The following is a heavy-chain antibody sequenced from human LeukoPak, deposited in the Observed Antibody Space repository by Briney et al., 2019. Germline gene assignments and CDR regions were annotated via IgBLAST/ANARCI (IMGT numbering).Heavy chain of an antibody. J-gene: IGHJ4*02. D-gene: IGHD4-11*01. CDR3: ARDAIVRDYSNSDY. Sequence: GASVKVSCKASGYTFTGYYIHWVRQAPGQGLEWMGWINPNSGGTNYAQKFQGRATMTRDTSISTAYMELSRLTSDDTAVYYCARDAIVRDYSNSDYWGQGAPVTVSS. CDR2: INPNSGGT. V-gene: IGHV1-2*02. CDR1: GYTFTGYY.